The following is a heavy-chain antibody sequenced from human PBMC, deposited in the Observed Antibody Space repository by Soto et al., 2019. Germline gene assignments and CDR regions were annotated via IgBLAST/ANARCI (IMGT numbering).Heavy chain of an antibody. J-gene: IGHJ6*02. D-gene: IGHD6-13*01. CDR2: MSGSGGIT. CDR1: GFTFSSYA. CDR3: AKSRGYSSSGVDF. Sequence: LRLSCAASGFTFSSYAMSWVRQAPGKGLEWVSGMSGSGGITYYADCVKGRFTISRDNSKNTLYLQMNSLRADDTAVYYCAKSRGYSSSGVDFWGQGTTVTVSS. V-gene: IGHV3-23*01.